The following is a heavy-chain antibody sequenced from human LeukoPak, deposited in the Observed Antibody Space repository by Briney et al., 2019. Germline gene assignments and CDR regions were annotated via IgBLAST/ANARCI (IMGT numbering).Heavy chain of an antibody. D-gene: IGHD3-22*01. CDR1: GFTVSSNY. J-gene: IGHJ4*02. V-gene: IGHV3-66*01. Sequence: PGGSLRLSCAASGFTVSSNYMSWVRQAPGKGLEWVSVIYSGGNTYYAESVKGRFTISRDNSKNTLYLQMNSLRAEDTAVYYCARDRHYDSSGYSPFDYWGQGTLVTVSS. CDR3: ARDRHYDSSGYSPFDY. CDR2: IYSGGNT.